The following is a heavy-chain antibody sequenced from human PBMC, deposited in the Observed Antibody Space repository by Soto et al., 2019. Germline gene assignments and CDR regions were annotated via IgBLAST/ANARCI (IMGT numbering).Heavy chain of an antibody. J-gene: IGHJ3*02. CDR1: GGSISSGDYY. CDR2: IYYSGST. D-gene: IGHD1-26*01. Sequence: ASETLSLTCTVSGGSISSGDYYWSWIRQPPGKGLEWIGYIYYSGSTYYNPSLKSRVTISVDTSKNQFSLKLSSVTAADTAVYYCARVWELLVYAFDIWGQGTMVTVSS. CDR3: ARVWELLVYAFDI. V-gene: IGHV4-30-4*01.